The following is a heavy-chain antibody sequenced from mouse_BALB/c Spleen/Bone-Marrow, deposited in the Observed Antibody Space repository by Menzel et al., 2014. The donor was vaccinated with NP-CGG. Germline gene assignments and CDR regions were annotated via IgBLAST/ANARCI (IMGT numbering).Heavy chain of an antibody. D-gene: IGHD2-1*01. CDR2: ISTYSGNT. CDR3: ASPIYYGNYEGFAY. Sequence: QVQLQQSGPELVRPGVSVKISCKGSGYTFTDYAMHWVKQSHAKSLEWIGVISTYSGNTNYNQKFKGKATMTVDKSSSKAYMELARLTSEDSAIYYCASPIYYGNYEGFAYWGQGTLVTVSA. J-gene: IGHJ3*01. V-gene: IGHV1-67*01. CDR1: GYTFTDYA.